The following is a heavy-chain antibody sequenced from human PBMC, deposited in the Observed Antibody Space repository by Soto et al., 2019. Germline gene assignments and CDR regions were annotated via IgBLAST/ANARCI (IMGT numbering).Heavy chain of an antibody. CDR1: GGSFSGYY. D-gene: IGHD3-16*01. J-gene: IGHJ4*02. CDR2: INHSGST. V-gene: IGHV4-34*01. Sequence: NPSETLSLTCAVYGGSFSGYYWSWIRQPPGKGLEWIGEINHSGSTNYNPSLKSRVTISVDTSKNQFSLKLSSVTAADTAVYYCARGWVGRHFDYWGQGTLVTVSS. CDR3: ARGWVGRHFDY.